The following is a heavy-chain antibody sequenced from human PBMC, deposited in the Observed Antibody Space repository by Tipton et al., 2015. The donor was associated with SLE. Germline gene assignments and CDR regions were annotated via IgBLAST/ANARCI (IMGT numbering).Heavy chain of an antibody. D-gene: IGHD6-13*01. V-gene: IGHV4-61*09. CDR2: IYTSGST. CDR3: ARGRSSSPPYYYYYMDV. CDR1: GGSISSGSYY. Sequence: TLSLTCTVSGGSISSGSYYWSWIRQPAGKGLEWIGHIYTSGSTNYNPSLKSRVTISVDTSKNQFSLKLSSVTAADTAVYYCARGRSSSPPYYYYYMDVWGKGTTVTVSS. J-gene: IGHJ6*03.